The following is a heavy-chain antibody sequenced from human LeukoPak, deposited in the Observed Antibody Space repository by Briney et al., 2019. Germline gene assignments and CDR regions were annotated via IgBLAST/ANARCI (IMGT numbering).Heavy chain of an antibody. CDR1: GYCFSSYW. CDR3: ARPHSPYYYDSSGYLNFQH. D-gene: IGHD3-22*01. CDR2: IFPGDSDT. Sequence: GESLKISCYGSGYCFSSYWIGWLRQMPGKGLEWIVIIFPGDSDTRYSPSFQGQVTISADKSISTAYLQWSSLKASDTAMCYCARPHSPYYYDSSGYLNFQHWGQGTLVAVSS. V-gene: IGHV5-51*01. J-gene: IGHJ1*01.